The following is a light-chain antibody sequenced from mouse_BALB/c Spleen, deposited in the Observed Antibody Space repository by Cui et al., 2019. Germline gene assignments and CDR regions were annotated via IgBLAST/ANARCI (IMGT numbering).Light chain of an antibody. CDR3: HQYHRSPPT. CDR2: STS. Sequence: QIVLTQPPPSMSPSLGERVTMTCTASSSVSSSYLHWYQQKPGSSPKLWIYSTSNLASGVPARFSGSGSGTSYSLTISSMEAEDAATYYCHQYHRSPPTFGSGTKLEIK. CDR1: SSVSSSY. V-gene: IGKV4-74*01. J-gene: IGKJ4*01.